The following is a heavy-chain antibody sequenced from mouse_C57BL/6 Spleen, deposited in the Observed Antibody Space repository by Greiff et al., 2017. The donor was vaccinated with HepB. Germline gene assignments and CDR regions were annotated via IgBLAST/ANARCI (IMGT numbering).Heavy chain of an antibody. Sequence: QVQLQQPGAELVMPGASVKLSCKASGYTFTSYWMHWVKRRPGQGLEWIGEIDPSDSYTNYNQKFKGKSTLTVDKSSSTAYMQLSSLTSEDSAVYYCARNRYFDVWGTGTTVTVSS. CDR3: ARNRYFDV. V-gene: IGHV1-69*01. CDR2: IDPSDSYT. J-gene: IGHJ1*03. CDR1: GYTFTSYW.